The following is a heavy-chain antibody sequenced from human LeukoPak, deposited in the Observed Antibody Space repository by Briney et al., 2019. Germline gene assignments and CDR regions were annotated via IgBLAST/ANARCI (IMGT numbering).Heavy chain of an antibody. D-gene: IGHD6-19*01. CDR1: GYTFTGYY. CDR3: ARDGDGSGWDGYYYYYYMDV. Sequence: GASVKVSCKASGYTFTGYYMHWVRQAPGQGLEWMGWINPNSGGTNYAQKFQGRVTVTRDTSISTAYMELSRLRSDDTAVYYCARDGDGSGWDGYYYYYYMDVWGKGTTVTVSS. V-gene: IGHV1-2*02. J-gene: IGHJ6*03. CDR2: INPNSGGT.